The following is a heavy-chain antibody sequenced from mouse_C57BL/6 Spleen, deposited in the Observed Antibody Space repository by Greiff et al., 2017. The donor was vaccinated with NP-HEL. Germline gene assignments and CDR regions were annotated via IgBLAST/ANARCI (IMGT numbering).Heavy chain of an antibody. J-gene: IGHJ2*01. Sequence: EVQLQQSGPELVKPGASVKISCKASGYTFTDYYMNWVKQSHGKSLEWIGDINPNNGGTSYNQKFKGKATLTVDKSSSTAYMELRSLTSEDSAVYYCARRDYAGGYYFDYWGQGTTLTVSS. CDR1: GYTFTDYY. CDR2: INPNNGGT. D-gene: IGHD2-4*01. V-gene: IGHV1-26*01. CDR3: ARRDYAGGYYFDY.